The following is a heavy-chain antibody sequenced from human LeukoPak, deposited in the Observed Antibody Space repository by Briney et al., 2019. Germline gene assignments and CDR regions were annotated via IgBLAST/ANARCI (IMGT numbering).Heavy chain of an antibody. CDR1: GYTFTGYY. J-gene: IGHJ4*02. Sequence: GASVKVSCKASGYTFTGYYMHWVRQAPGQGLEWMGRINPNGGGTNYAQEFQGRVTMTRDTSISTAYMDLSRLRSDDTAVYYCARGARVDTAMTDLDYWGQGSLVTVSS. CDR2: INPNGGGT. V-gene: IGHV1-2*06. D-gene: IGHD5-18*01. CDR3: ARGARVDTAMTDLDY.